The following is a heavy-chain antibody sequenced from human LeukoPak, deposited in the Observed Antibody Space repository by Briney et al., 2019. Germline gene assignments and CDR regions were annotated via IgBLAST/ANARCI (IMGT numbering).Heavy chain of an antibody. V-gene: IGHV4-30-2*01. D-gene: IGHD2-15*01. Sequence: SQTLSLTCAVSGGPISSGGYSWSWIRQPPGKGLEWIGYIYHSGSTYYNPSLKSRVTILVDRSKNQFSLKLSSVTAADTAVYYCARGPLNCSGGSCYAPYFDYWGQGTLVTVSS. CDR2: IYHSGST. CDR3: ARGPLNCSGGSCYAPYFDY. J-gene: IGHJ4*02. CDR1: GGPISSGGYS.